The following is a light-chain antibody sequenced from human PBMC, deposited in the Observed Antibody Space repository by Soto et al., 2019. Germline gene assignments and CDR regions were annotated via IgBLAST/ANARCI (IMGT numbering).Light chain of an antibody. CDR3: QQYDTSPWT. V-gene: IGKV3-20*01. J-gene: IGKJ1*01. Sequence: EILLTQSPGTLSLSPGERATLSCRASQSLTSSSLAWYQQKPGQAPRLLFYGASSRATGVTDRVSGSGSGTNFTLTISSLEPEDFAVYYCQQYDTSPWTFCQGTKGEVK. CDR2: GAS. CDR1: QSLTSSS.